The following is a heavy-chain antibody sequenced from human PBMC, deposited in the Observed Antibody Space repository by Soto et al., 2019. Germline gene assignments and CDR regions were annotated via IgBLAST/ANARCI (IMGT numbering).Heavy chain of an antibody. CDR3: ARDLMGYYVLDY. CDR1: GFTFSLYS. D-gene: IGHD1-26*01. V-gene: IGHV3-48*02. CDR2: ISIGGTTI. Sequence: GGSLRLSCVASGFTFSLYSFNWVRQAPGKGLEWLSYISIGGTTIYYADSVKGRFTISRDNAKNSLYLQMNSLRDDDTAVYYYARDLMGYYVLDYWGQGTLVTVS. J-gene: IGHJ4*02.